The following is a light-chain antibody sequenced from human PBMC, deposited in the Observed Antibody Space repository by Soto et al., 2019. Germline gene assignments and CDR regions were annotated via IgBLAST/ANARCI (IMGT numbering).Light chain of an antibody. CDR3: QQSYDHPVT. V-gene: IGKV1-39*01. CDR2: RAS. Sequence: DIQMTQSPSSLSASVGDRVSITCRAGQSISTYLNWFQQKSGEAPNLLIYRASTLHSGVPSRFSGSGAGTDFTLTISSLQPEDFASYYCQQSYDHPVTFGQGTRLEIK. J-gene: IGKJ5*01. CDR1: QSISTY.